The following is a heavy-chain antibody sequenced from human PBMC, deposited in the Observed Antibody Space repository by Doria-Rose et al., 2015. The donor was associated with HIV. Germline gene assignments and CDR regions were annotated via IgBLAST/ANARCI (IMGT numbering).Heavy chain of an antibody. D-gene: IGHD3-10*01. CDR3: ARARNYGFPHFFDF. V-gene: IGHV4-30-4*01. J-gene: IGHJ4*02. CDR1: GDSISSGDSF. CDR2: ISSSGTT. Sequence: QVQLQQSGPGLVRPSQTLPLTCTVSGDSISSGDSFWSCIRQPPGKGTEWIGYISSSGTTYYYPSLRGRLTLSLDASKNQFSLSLNSVTAADTAVYYCARARNYGFPHFFDFWGQGTLVTVSS.